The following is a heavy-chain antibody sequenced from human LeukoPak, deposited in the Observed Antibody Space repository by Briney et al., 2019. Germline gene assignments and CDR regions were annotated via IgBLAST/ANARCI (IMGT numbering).Heavy chain of an antibody. CDR3: TSSSGYDTYFDY. CDR2: ISYDGSNK. CDR1: GFTFSSYA. Sequence: GGSLRLSCAASGFTFSSYAMHWVRQAPGKGLEWVAVISYDGSNKYYADSVKGRFTISRDNSKNTLYLQMNSLRAEDTAVYYCTSSSGYDTYFDYWGQGTLVTVSS. V-gene: IGHV3-30-3*01. D-gene: IGHD3-22*01. J-gene: IGHJ4*02.